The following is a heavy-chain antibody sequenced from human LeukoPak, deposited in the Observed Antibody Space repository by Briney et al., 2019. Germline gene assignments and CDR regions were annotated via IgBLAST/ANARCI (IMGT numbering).Heavy chain of an antibody. CDR3: ARDRYGDYGVDY. Sequence: PSETLSLTCTVSGGSISSYYWSWIRQPPGKGLEWIGYIYYSGSTNYNPSLKSRVTISVDTSKNQFSLKLSSVTAADTAVYYCARDRYGDYGVDYWGQGTLVTVSS. J-gene: IGHJ4*02. CDR1: GGSISSYY. V-gene: IGHV4-59*01. CDR2: IYYSGST. D-gene: IGHD4-17*01.